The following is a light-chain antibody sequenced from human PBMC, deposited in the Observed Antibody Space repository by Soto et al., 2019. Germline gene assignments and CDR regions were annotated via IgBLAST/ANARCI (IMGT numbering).Light chain of an antibody. CDR3: QHYNNWPLT. J-gene: IGKJ4*01. V-gene: IGKV3-15*01. Sequence: EVVMTQSPATLSVSPGERATLSCXXSQSVSSNLAWYQQKPGQGPRLLIYGASTRATGIPARFSGSASGTEFTLTISSLQSEDIAVYYCQHYNNWPLTFGGGTKVDI. CDR2: GAS. CDR1: QSVSSN.